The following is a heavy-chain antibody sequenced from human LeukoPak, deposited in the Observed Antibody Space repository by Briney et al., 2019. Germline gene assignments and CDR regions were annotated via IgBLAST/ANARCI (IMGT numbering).Heavy chain of an antibody. V-gene: IGHV4-39*01. CDR2: DYYRAST. Sequence: SETLSLTCTVSGDSVSSSISYWGWIRRPPGKGLDWIGSDYYRASTPYHPHLKRRLTFFVDTSRTRFSLMLTSVTAADTAIYYCARHLYTDTGHIDYWSQGTQVTVSS. D-gene: IGHD3-16*01. CDR1: GDSVSSSISY. J-gene: IGHJ4*02. CDR3: ARHLYTDTGHIDY.